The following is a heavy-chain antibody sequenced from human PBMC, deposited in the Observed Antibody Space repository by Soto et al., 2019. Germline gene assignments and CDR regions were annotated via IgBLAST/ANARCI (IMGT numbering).Heavy chain of an antibody. D-gene: IGHD2-2*01. CDR1: GGSISSYY. V-gene: IGHV4-59*01. CDR3: ARFYCSSTSCYGSVNWFDP. CDR2: IYYSGST. J-gene: IGHJ5*02. Sequence: PSETLSLTCTVSGGSISSYYWSWIRQPPGKGLEWIGYIYYSGSTNYNPSLKSRVTISVDTSKNQFSLKLSSVTAAGTAVYYCARFYCSSTSCYGSVNWFDPWGQGTLVTVSS.